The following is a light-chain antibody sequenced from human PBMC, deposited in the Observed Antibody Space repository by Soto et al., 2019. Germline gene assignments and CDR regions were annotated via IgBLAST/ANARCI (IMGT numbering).Light chain of an antibody. V-gene: IGKV3-15*01. CDR1: QSVSSN. CDR2: GAS. J-gene: IGKJ4*01. CDR3: QQYNNLPRT. Sequence: PGERATLSCRASQSVSSNLVWYQHKPGQAPRLLIYGASTRATDIPARFSGSGSGTEFTLTISSLQSEDYAVYYCQQYNNLPRTFGGGTKVDI.